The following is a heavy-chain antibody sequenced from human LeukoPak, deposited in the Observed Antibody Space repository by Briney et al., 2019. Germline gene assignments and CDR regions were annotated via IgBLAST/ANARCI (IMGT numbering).Heavy chain of an antibody. CDR3: ARATSIFCFDY. J-gene: IGHJ4*02. D-gene: IGHD3-3*01. V-gene: IGHV3-23*01. CDR1: GFTFSNYA. CDR2: ISGSGGST. Sequence: GGSLRLSCAASGFTFSNYAMTWVRQAPGKGLEWVSAISGSGGSTYYADSVKGRFTISRDNSKSTLYLQMNCLRAEDTAVYYCARATSIFCFDYWGQGTLVTVSS.